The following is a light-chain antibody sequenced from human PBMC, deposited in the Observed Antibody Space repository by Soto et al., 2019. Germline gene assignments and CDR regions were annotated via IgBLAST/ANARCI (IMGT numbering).Light chain of an antibody. CDR1: QSVSSYS. V-gene: IGKV3-20*01. CDR2: GAS. Sequence: EIVLTQSPATLSLSPGERATLSYGASQSVSSYSLAWYQQKPGQAPRLLIYGASSRATGIPDRFSGSGSGTDFTLTISRLEPEDFAVYYCQQYNNWPQTFGQGTKVDIK. J-gene: IGKJ1*01. CDR3: QQYNNWPQT.